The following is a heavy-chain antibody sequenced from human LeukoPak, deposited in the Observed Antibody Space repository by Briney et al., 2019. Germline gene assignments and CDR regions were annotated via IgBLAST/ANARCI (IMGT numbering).Heavy chain of an antibody. V-gene: IGHV4-39*01. J-gene: IGHJ4*02. CDR1: GGSLRSATGY. Sequence: SETLSLTCTISGGSLRSATGYWAWIRQTSGKGLEWIGTIYHSGSTWYNPSLRSRVTVSVGSSNAQFSLKLKSVPAAYTAVYYCMTPELHWGQGTLVTVSS. CDR2: IYHSGST. D-gene: IGHD1-7*01. CDR3: MTPELH.